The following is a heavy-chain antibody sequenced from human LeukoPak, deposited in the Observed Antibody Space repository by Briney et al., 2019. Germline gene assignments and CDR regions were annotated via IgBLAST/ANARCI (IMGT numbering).Heavy chain of an antibody. J-gene: IGHJ5*02. CDR2: ISYDGSNK. V-gene: IGHV3-30*04. CDR3: AKERTRVTGGWT. Sequence: GGSLSLSCAASGFTFSSYAMHWVRQAPGKGLEWVAVISYDGSNKYYADSVKGRFTISRDNSKNTLYLQMNSLRSEDTAVYYCAKERTRVTGGWTWGQGTLVTVSS. CDR1: GFTFSSYA. D-gene: IGHD2-21*02.